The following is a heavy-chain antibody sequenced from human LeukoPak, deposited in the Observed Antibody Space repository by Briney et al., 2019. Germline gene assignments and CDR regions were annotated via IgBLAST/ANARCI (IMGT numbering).Heavy chain of an antibody. J-gene: IGHJ5*02. V-gene: IGHV3-23*01. CDR2: ISGSGGST. D-gene: IGHD3-3*01. CDR3: AKDQDTIFGVVSNWFDP. Sequence: GGSPRDSPAASGVTFISYVISWVRQSPGKGVEWVSAISGSGGSTYYADSVKGRVTISRDNSKNTLYLQMNSLRAEDTAVYYCAKDQDTIFGVVSNWFDPWGQGTLVTVSS. CDR1: GVTFISYV.